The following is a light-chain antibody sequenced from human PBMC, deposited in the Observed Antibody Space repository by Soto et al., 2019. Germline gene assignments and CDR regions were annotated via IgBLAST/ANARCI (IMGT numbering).Light chain of an antibody. J-gene: IGLJ2*01. CDR1: SSDVGGYNY. CDR3: SSYISSSTSVV. Sequence: QSALTQPASVSGSPGQSITISCTGTSSDVGGYNYVSWYQQHPGKAPKLMIYEVSNRPSGVSNRFSGSKSGNTASLTISGLQPEEEADYYCSSYISSSTSVVFGGGTKLTVL. V-gene: IGLV2-14*01. CDR2: EVS.